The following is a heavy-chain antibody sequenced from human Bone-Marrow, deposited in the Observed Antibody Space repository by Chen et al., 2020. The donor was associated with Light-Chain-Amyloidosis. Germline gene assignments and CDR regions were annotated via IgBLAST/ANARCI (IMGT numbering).Heavy chain of an antibody. Sequence: EVQLVEAEGGLVEPGGSLVLSCDPPGFNFNNFYMTRVRQAPGRGLEWVNTINPAGNSINYLDSVRGRFTVSRDNAKNSLYLQMNSLTAEDTARYYCARDPAYSAFDTWGQGAMVTVSS. V-gene: IGHV3-7*05. J-gene: IGHJ3*02. CDR1: GFNFNNFY. D-gene: IGHD4-4*01. CDR3: ARDPAYSAFDT. CDR2: INPAGNSI.